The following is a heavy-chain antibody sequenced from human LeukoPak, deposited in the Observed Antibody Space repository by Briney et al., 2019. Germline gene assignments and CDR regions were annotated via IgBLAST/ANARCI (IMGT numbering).Heavy chain of an antibody. Sequence: GGSLRLPCAASGFTFSAHLMSWVRQAPGKGLEWVANINLDESAKRYVNSVKGRFTISRDNAKNSLYLQMNSLRAEDTAVYYCAKYGGNSGMAFDIWGQGTVVTVSS. CDR1: GFTFSAHL. D-gene: IGHD4-23*01. V-gene: IGHV3-7*01. CDR3: AKYGGNSGMAFDI. J-gene: IGHJ3*02. CDR2: INLDESAK.